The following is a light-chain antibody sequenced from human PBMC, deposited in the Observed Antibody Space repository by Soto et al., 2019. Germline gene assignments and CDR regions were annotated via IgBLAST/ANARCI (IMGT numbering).Light chain of an antibody. V-gene: IGKV3-20*01. CDR3: QHYVERSPIT. J-gene: IGKJ5*01. Sequence: EIMMTQSPATLSVSPGGRATLSCRASQSVSSRLAWYQQKPGQAPRLLISGASSRATGIPDRFSGSGSGTDFTLTISRLEPEDFALYYCQHYVERSPITFGQGTRLEIK. CDR2: GAS. CDR1: QSVSSR.